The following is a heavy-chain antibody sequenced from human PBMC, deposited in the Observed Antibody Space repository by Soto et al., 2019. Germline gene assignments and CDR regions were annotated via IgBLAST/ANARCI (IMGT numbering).Heavy chain of an antibody. CDR1: EFAFSTHA. D-gene: IGHD2-21*02. Sequence: QVQLVESGGGVVQPGRALRLSCAASEFAFSTHAMHWVRQAPGEGLEWVAVISFDGTNKYYADSVKGRFTISRDNSRSTLYLQMNSLRMEDTAVYYCSASRDYNWFDPWGQGTLVTVSS. V-gene: IGHV3-30-3*01. J-gene: IGHJ5*02. CDR2: ISFDGTNK. CDR3: SASRDYNWFDP.